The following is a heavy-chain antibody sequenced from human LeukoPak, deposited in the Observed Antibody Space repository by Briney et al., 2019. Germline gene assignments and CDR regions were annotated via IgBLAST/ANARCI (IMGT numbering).Heavy chain of an antibody. Sequence: GGSLRLSCAASGFTFSSYGMSWVRRAPGKGPEWVSGISGSGGNTYYADSVKGRFTISRDNSQNTLYLQMNTLRAEDTAVYYCAKVISGYHFDYWGQGTLVTVSS. D-gene: IGHD5-12*01. CDR3: AKVISGYHFDY. CDR2: ISGSGGNT. V-gene: IGHV3-23*01. CDR1: GFTFSSYG. J-gene: IGHJ4*02.